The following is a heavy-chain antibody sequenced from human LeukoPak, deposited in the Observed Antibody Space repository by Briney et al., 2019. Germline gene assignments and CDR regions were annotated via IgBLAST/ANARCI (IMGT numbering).Heavy chain of an antibody. CDR3: AKGAGLSGSWPFDY. V-gene: IGHV3-7*01. CDR1: GFTFSSNW. J-gene: IGHJ4*02. D-gene: IGHD6-25*01. Sequence: GGSLRLSCATSGFTFSSNWMSWVRHVPGRGLDWVANIKPDGSAGYYAASVKGRFTVSRDNAKNSLYLQMNSLRVEDTAVYYCAKGAGLSGSWPFDYWGQGALVTVSS. CDR2: IKPDGSAG.